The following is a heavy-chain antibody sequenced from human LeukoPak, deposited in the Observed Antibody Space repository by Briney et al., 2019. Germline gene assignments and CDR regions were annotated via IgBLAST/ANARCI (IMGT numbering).Heavy chain of an antibody. J-gene: IGHJ6*03. Sequence: GASVKVSCKASGYTFTSYGISWVRQAPGQGLEWMGWISAYNGNTNYAQKLQGRGTMTTDTSTSTAYMELRSLRSDDTAVYYCARGRSAYSSSWSGGSYYYYMDVWGKGTTVTVSS. CDR2: ISAYNGNT. D-gene: IGHD6-13*01. CDR1: GYTFTSYG. CDR3: ARGRSAYSSSWSGGSYYYYMDV. V-gene: IGHV1-18*01.